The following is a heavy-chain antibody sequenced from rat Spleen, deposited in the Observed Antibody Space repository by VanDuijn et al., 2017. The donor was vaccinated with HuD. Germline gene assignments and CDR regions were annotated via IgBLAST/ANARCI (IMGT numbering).Heavy chain of an antibody. V-gene: IGHV5-29*01. CDR3: ARPHSSHYVMDA. CDR1: GFTFSDYY. J-gene: IGHJ4*01. CDR2: ISFDGSSS. Sequence: EVQLVESDGGLVQPGRSLKLSCAASGFTFSDYYMAWVRQAPTKGLEWVATISFDGSSSYYRDSVKGRFTISRDNAKSTLYLQINSLRSEDTATYYCARPHSSHYVMDAWGQGASVTVSS. D-gene: IGHD1-8*01.